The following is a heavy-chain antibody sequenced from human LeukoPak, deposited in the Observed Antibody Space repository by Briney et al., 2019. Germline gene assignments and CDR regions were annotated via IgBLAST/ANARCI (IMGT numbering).Heavy chain of an antibody. Sequence: SETLSLTCTVSGASINSYYWSWIRQPPGKGLEWIGYIYSSGSTNYNPSLKSRVSISVDTSKNQFSLKLSSVTAADTALYYCARGSGYYYVDFDYWGQGTLVTASS. CDR3: ARGSGYYYVDFDY. D-gene: IGHD3-22*01. CDR1: GASINSYY. CDR2: IYSSGST. V-gene: IGHV4-4*08. J-gene: IGHJ4*02.